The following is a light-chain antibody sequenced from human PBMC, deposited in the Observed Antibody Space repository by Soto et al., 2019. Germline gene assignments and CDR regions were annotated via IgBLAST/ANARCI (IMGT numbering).Light chain of an antibody. Sequence: QSALTQPASVSGSPGQSITISCTGTSSDVGGYNYVSWYQQHPGKAPKLMIYDVSHRPSGVSNSFSGSKSGNTASLTISGLQAEDEADYYCSSYTSSSTSLFGTGTKVTVL. J-gene: IGLJ1*01. V-gene: IGLV2-14*01. CDR2: DVS. CDR1: SSDVGGYNY. CDR3: SSYTSSSTSL.